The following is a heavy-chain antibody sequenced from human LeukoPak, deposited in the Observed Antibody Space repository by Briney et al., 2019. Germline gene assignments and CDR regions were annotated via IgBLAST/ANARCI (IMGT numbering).Heavy chain of an antibody. CDR2: IYTSGTT. Sequence: SETLSLTCTVSGGSISSYYWSWIRQPAGKGLEWIGRIYTSGTTHYNPSLKSRVTMSVDTSKNQFSLKLSSVTAADTAVYYCASWSVGASNSYAFDIWGQGTMVTVSS. CDR3: ASWSVGASNSYAFDI. CDR1: GGSISSYY. J-gene: IGHJ3*02. V-gene: IGHV4-4*07. D-gene: IGHD1-26*01.